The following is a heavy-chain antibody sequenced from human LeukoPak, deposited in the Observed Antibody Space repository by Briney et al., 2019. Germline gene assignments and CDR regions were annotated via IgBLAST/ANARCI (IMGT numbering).Heavy chain of an antibody. CDR1: GFTFTNAW. J-gene: IGHJ3*02. V-gene: IGHV3-15*01. Sequence: GGSLRLSCVASGFTFTNAWMSWVRQTPGKGLEWVGRIRGEADGGTTDYIAPVKGRFTISRDDSKNTVYLQMNSLRAEDTAVYYCAPPGYGIWGQGTMVTVSS. D-gene: IGHD5-18*01. CDR2: IRGEADGGTT. CDR3: APPGYGI.